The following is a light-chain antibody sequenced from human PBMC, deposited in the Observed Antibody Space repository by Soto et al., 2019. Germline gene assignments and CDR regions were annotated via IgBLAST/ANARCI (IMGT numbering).Light chain of an antibody. CDR1: RGIGNA. Sequence: SALSSCVGYRFTISCPARRGIGNALGWYQQKPGKPPKVLSYGASNLQSGVPPRFSGSGSGTDFTLAISSLQPEDSATYYCLQDINYPWTFGQGSKVDIK. J-gene: IGKJ1*01. V-gene: IGKV1-6*01. CDR2: GAS. CDR3: LQDINYPWT.